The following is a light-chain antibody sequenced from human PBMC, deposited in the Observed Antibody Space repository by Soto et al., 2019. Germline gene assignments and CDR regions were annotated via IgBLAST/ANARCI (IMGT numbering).Light chain of an antibody. Sequence: QSALTQPASVSGSPGQSITISCTGTSSDIGAFNYVSWFQQHPGKAPKLMIYDVSDRPSGVSNRFSGSKSASTASLTISGLQDEDEADYYCNSYTSSSTHVFGTGTKLTVL. CDR3: NSYTSSSTHV. CDR2: DVS. CDR1: SSDIGAFNY. J-gene: IGLJ1*01. V-gene: IGLV2-14*03.